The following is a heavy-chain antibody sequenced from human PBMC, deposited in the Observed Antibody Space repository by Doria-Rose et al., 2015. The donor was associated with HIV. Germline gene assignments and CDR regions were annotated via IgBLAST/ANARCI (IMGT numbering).Heavy chain of an antibody. D-gene: IGHD6-13*01. CDR3: ARIKSSRWYHKYYFDF. CDR2: IFSDDER. V-gene: IGHV2-26*01. J-gene: IGHJ4*02. CDR1: GVSLSSPGMG. Sequence: QVTLKESGPVLVKPTETFTLTCTVSGVSLSSPGMGVSWIRQPPGKALEWLANIFSDDERSYKTSLKSRLTIPRGTSKSQVVLTMTDMDPVDTATYYCARIKSSRWYHKYYFDFWGQGTLVIVSA.